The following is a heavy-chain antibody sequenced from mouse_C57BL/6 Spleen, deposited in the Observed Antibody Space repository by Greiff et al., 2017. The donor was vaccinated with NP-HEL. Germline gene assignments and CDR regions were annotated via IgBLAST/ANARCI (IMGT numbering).Heavy chain of an antibody. V-gene: IGHV5-9-1*02. Sequence: EVQGVESGEGLVKPGGSLKLSCAASGFTFSSYAMSWVRQTPEKRLEWVAYISSGGDYIYYADTVKGRFTISRDNARNTLYLQMSSLKSEDTAMYYCTRAGKTGPYYFDYWGQGTTLTVSS. CDR2: ISSGGDYI. CDR3: TRAGKTGPYYFDY. CDR1: GFTFSSYA. D-gene: IGHD4-1*01. J-gene: IGHJ2*01.